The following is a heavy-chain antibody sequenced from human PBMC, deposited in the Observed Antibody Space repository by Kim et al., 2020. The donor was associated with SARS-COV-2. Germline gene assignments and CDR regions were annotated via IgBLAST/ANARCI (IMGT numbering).Heavy chain of an antibody. CDR3: AREYSRFTNYGMDV. J-gene: IGHJ6*02. Sequence: YADSVKGRFTVSRDNSKTSLYLQMNSLRDEDTAVYYCAREYSRFTNYGMDVWGQGTTVTVS. D-gene: IGHD2-21*01. V-gene: IGHV3-48*02.